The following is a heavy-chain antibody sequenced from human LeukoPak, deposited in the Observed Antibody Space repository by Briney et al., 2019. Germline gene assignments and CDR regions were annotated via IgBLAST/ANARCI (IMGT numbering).Heavy chain of an antibody. CDR1: GFTFSSHA. D-gene: IGHD1-7*01. Sequence: GGSLRLSCTPSGFTFSSHAMSWVRQAPGKGLEWVSGISGNGAGTYYADSVKGRFTISRDNSKNTLYLQMNSLRAEDTAVYYCASSYNWNYGRYYYGMDVWGQGTTVTVSS. V-gene: IGHV3-23*01. CDR2: ISGNGAGT. J-gene: IGHJ6*02. CDR3: ASSYNWNYGRYYYGMDV.